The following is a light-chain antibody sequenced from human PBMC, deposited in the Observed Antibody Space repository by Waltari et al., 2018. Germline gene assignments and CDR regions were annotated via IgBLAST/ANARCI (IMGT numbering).Light chain of an antibody. CDR1: RRVLYSSENKNL. V-gene: IGKV4-1*01. J-gene: IGKJ4*01. Sequence: DIVMNQSPDSLAVSLGERAIINCKYSRRVLYSSENKNLLGWYQHTPGQPPRLLIYWASSRESGVPDRFSGSGSGTDFTLTISSLQAEDVAVYYCQQYYSTPLTFGGGTKVEIK. CDR3: QQYYSTPLT. CDR2: WAS.